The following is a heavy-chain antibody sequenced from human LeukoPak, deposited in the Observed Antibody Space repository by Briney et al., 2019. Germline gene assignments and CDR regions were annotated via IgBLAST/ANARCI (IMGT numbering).Heavy chain of an antibody. J-gene: IGHJ6*03. Sequence: SGGSLRLSCAASGFTFTSYAMTWVRQAPGKGLEWVSAISGSGGSTYYADSVKGRFTISRDNSKNTLYLQMNSLRAEDTAVYYCAKDTPYGDYYYYYYMDVWGKGTTVTISS. D-gene: IGHD4-17*01. CDR2: ISGSGGST. CDR3: AKDTPYGDYYYYYYMDV. CDR1: GFTFTSYA. V-gene: IGHV3-23*01.